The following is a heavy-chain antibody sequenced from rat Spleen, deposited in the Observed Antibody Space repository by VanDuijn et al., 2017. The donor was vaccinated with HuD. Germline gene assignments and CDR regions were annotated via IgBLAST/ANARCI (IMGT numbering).Heavy chain of an antibody. V-gene: IGHV5-31*01. CDR1: GFTFNKSW. CDR2: ITNTGGSM. Sequence: EVQLVESGGGLVQPGRSLKLSCVASGFTFNKSWMTWIRQAPGKGLEWVASITNTGGSMYYPDSVKGRFTISRTNANGTLYLQMNSLRSEDTATYYCSRSVFDYWGQGVMVTVSS. CDR3: SRSVFDY. J-gene: IGHJ2*01.